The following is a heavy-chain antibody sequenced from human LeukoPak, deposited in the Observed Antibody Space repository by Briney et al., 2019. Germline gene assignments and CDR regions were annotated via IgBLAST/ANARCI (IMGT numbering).Heavy chain of an antibody. CDR2: IYHSGST. D-gene: IGHD3-16*01. V-gene: IGHV4-38-2*02. Sequence: SETLSLTCTVSGYSISSGYYWGWIRQPPGKGLEWIGSIYHSGSTYYNPSLKSRVTISVDTSKNQFSLKLSSVTAAGTAVYYCARQSTFGDLVFDYWGQGTLVTVSS. CDR1: GYSISSGYY. CDR3: ARQSTFGDLVFDY. J-gene: IGHJ4*02.